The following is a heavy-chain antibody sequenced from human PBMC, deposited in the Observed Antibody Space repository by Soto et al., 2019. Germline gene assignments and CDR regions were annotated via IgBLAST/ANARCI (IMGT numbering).Heavy chain of an antibody. J-gene: IGHJ3*02. Sequence: PGGSLRLSCAASGFTFRTYGMHWIRQAPGEGLEWVTVIWDDGNNKFYADSVRGRFTISRDNSKNTLSLQMDSLRAEDTALYYCVRERAPFDAFDIWGQGTMVTVSS. CDR1: GFTFRTYG. V-gene: IGHV3-33*01. CDR2: IWDDGNNK. CDR3: VRERAPFDAFDI.